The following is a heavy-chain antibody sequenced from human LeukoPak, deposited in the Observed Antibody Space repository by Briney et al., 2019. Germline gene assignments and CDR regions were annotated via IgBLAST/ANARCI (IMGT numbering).Heavy chain of an antibody. V-gene: IGHV4-39*01. CDR2: DAYSEST. CDR1: GGSISTTIYY. D-gene: IGHD3-22*01. J-gene: IGHJ3*02. Sequence: KPAAPLSPTCSASGGSISTTIYYWVRIRQPPGTGLAWIGCDAYSESTQYTPYRQSPITIAIDTSKHQFSLKLRSVTAAETAVYCCARLGDSSGYYPYAFDIGGQGTMVTVSS. CDR3: ARLGDSSGYYPYAFDI.